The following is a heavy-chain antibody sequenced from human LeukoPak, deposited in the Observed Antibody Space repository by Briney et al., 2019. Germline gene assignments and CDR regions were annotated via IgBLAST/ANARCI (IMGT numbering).Heavy chain of an antibody. Sequence: PGGSLRLSCAASGFTVSSNYMSWVRQAPGKGLEWVSVIYSGGSTYYADSVKGRFTTSRDNSKNTLYLQMNSLRAEDTAVYYCAKDRVRSYYYDSSGYYHSFDYWGQGTLVTVSS. J-gene: IGHJ4*02. D-gene: IGHD3-22*01. V-gene: IGHV3-53*01. CDR3: AKDRVRSYYYDSSGYYHSFDY. CDR2: IYSGGST. CDR1: GFTVSSNY.